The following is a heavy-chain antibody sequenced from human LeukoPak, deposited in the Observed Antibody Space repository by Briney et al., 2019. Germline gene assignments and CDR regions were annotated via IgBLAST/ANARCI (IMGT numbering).Heavy chain of an antibody. CDR3: ARVEIAAAHDY. J-gene: IGHJ4*02. CDR1: RYTFTSYG. Sequence: ASVNDSCKASRYTFTSYGLSWLRQAAGRGLAWMGWISAYNGYTNYSQKLRGRVTMTTHTYTSTDYMAVRSLRSDETAVQYCARVEIAAAHDYWGQGTLVTVSS. V-gene: IGHV1-18*01. D-gene: IGHD6-13*01. CDR2: ISAYNGYT.